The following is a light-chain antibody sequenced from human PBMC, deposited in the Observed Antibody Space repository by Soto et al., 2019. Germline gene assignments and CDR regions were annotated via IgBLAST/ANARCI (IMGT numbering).Light chain of an antibody. CDR3: SSYTGSSTYV. CDR2: DVN. CDR1: SSDVGGYNY. Sequence: QAVVTQPASVSGSPGQSITMSCTGTSSDVGGYNYVSWYQQHPGKAPKLMIYDVNNRPSGVSDRFSGSKSGNTASLTISGLQGEDEADYYCSSYTGSSTYVFGTGTKLTVL. J-gene: IGLJ1*01. V-gene: IGLV2-14*01.